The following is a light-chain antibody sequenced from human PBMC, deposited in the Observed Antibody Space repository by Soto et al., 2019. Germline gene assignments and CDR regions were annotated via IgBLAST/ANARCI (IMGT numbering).Light chain of an antibody. CDR2: GTS. CDR1: GRVNSYY. V-gene: IGKV3-20*01. Sequence: EIVFTQSPGTLSLSPGEIATLACRADGRVNSYYLDCYQQKPGQAPRLLIYGTSTRATGIPDRFHGSGSGTDLTLTINRLAPEDFALYYCQQYGSSPVTFGGGTMVEIK. J-gene: IGKJ4*01. CDR3: QQYGSSPVT.